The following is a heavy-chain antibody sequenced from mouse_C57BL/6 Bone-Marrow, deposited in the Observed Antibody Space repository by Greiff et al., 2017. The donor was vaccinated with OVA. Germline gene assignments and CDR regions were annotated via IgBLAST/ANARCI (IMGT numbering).Heavy chain of an antibody. J-gene: IGHJ3*01. CDR3: ASRSFAY. Sequence: EVHLVESGGDLVKPGGSLKLSCAASGFTFSSYGMSWVRQTPDKRLEWVATISSGGSYTYYPDSVKGRFTISRDNAKNTLYLQMSSLKSEDTAMYYCASRSFAYWSQGTLVTVSA. CDR1: GFTFSSYG. CDR2: ISSGGSYT. V-gene: IGHV5-6*01.